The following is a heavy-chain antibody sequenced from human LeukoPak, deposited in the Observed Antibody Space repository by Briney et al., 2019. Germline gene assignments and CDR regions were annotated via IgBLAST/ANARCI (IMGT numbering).Heavy chain of an antibody. J-gene: IGHJ3*02. D-gene: IGHD2-2*01. CDR2: TYYRSKWYN. CDR1: GDSVSSNSAA. Sequence: SQTLSLTCAISGDSVSSNSAAWNWIRQSPSRGLEWLGRTYYRSKWYNDYAVSVKSRITINPDTSKNQFSLQLNSVTPEDTAVYYCARGLWGMYCSSTSCIDGAFDIWGQGTMVTVSS. V-gene: IGHV6-1*01. CDR3: ARGLWGMYCSSTSCIDGAFDI.